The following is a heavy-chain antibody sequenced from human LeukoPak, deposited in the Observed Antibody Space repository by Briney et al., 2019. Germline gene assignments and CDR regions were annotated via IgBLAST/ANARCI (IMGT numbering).Heavy chain of an antibody. J-gene: IGHJ4*02. CDR1: GGSISRSNYY. D-gene: IGHD1-1*01. V-gene: IGHV4-39*02. Sequence: SETLSLTCTDSGGSISRSNYYWGWIRQPPGKGLEWIGTIYYSGSTYYNPSLKSRVTISVDTSKNHSSLKLSSVTAADTAVYYCARRPSDLGAEVLYNGDYWGQGTLVTVSS. CDR2: IYYSGST. CDR3: ARRPSDLGAEVLYNGDY.